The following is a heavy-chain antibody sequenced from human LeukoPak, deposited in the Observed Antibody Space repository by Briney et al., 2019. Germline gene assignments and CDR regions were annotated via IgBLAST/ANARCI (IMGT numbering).Heavy chain of an antibody. J-gene: IGHJ4*02. CDR3: TKEYNNSD. V-gene: IGHV3-23*01. CDR2: ISGSGGST. D-gene: IGHD6-13*01. Sequence: PGGSLRLSCAASGFTFTTYALSWVRQAPGKGLEWVSTISGSGGSTYYADSVKGRFTISRDNSKSTLYLQMNSLRAEDTAVYYCTKEYNNSDWGQGTLVTVSS. CDR1: GFTFTTYA.